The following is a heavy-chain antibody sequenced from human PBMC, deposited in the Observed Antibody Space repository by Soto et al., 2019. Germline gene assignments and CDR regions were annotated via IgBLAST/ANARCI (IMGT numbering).Heavy chain of an antibody. J-gene: IGHJ4*02. Sequence: PGESLKISCKVSGYSFTSYWIACVRQMPGKGLEWMGIIYPGDSDTRYSPSFQGQVTISADKSISTAYLQWSSLKASDTAMYYCARPGIVGATTGYFDYWGQGTLVTVSS. CDR3: ARPGIVGATTGYFDY. CDR2: IYPGDSDT. V-gene: IGHV5-51*01. D-gene: IGHD1-26*01. CDR1: GYSFTSYW.